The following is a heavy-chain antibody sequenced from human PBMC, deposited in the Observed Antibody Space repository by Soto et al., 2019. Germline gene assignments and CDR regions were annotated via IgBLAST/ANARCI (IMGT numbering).Heavy chain of an antibody. CDR2: ISGSGDST. D-gene: IGHD6-19*01. J-gene: IGHJ4*02. CDR3: AKERSSGWSLDY. Sequence: EVQLLESGGGLVQPGGYLRLSCAASGFTFSTYAMNWVRQAPGKGLEWVSGISGSGDSTYYADSVKGRFTVSRDNSTNPLYLQTNSLRAEDTAVFYCAKERSSGWSLDYWGQGTLATVSS. CDR1: GFTFSTYA. V-gene: IGHV3-23*01.